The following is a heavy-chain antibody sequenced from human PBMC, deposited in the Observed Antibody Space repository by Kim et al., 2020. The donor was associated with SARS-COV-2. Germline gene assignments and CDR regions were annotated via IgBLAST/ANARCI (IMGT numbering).Heavy chain of an antibody. D-gene: IGHD3-10*01. V-gene: IGHV3-30*18. J-gene: IGHJ4*02. CDR2: ISYDGSNK. CDR1: GFTFSSYG. CDR3: AKAKIWSH. Sequence: GGSLRLSCAASGFTFSSYGMHWVRQAPGKGLEWVAVISYDGSNKYYADSVKGRFTISRDNSKNTLYLQMNSLRAEDTAVYYCAKAKIWSHWGQGTLVTVSS.